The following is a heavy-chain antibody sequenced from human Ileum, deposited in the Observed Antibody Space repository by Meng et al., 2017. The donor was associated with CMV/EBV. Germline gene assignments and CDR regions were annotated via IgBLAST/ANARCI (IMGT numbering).Heavy chain of an antibody. CDR1: SIRNGDCY. V-gene: IGHV4-30-4*08. CDR3: ARTQDCSSTSCYTGFDP. Sequence: SIRNGDCYWTCIRQPPGKGLEWIGFIKYSGRTYYNPSLKSRLTILLDTSKNQFSLRLSSVTAADTAVYYCARTQDCSSTSCYTGFDPWGQGNLVTVSS. CDR2: IKYSGRT. D-gene: IGHD2-2*01. J-gene: IGHJ5*02.